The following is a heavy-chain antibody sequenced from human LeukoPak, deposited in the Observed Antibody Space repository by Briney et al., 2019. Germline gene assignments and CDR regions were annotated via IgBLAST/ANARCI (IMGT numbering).Heavy chain of an antibody. CDR1: GGSISSENYY. CDR3: ARRRRGYSGYDSFVDY. D-gene: IGHD5-12*01. Sequence: EPSETLSLTCTVSGGSISSENYYWSWIRQPPGKGLEWIGEINHSGSTNYSPSLKSRVTISVDTSKNQFSLKLSSVTAADTAVYYCARRRRGYSGYDSFVDYWGQGTLVTVSS. CDR2: INHSGST. J-gene: IGHJ4*02. V-gene: IGHV4-39*07.